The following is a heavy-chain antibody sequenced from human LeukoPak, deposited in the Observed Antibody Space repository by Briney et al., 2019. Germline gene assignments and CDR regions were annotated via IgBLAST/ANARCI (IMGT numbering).Heavy chain of an antibody. CDR1: GYTFTTYA. CDR2: INAGNGNT. V-gene: IGHV1-3*01. CDR3: ARPDYGDTPPRY. J-gene: IGHJ4*02. D-gene: IGHD4-17*01. Sequence: GASVKVSCEASGYTFTTYAMHWVRQAPGQRLEWMGWINAGNGNTKYSQKFQGRVTITSDTSASTAYMELSSLRSEDTAVYYCARPDYGDTPPRYWGQGTLVTVSS.